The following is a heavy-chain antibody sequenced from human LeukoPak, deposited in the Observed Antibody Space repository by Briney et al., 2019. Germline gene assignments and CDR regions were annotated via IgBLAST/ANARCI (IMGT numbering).Heavy chain of an antibody. CDR1: GFTFSSYW. CDR2: IKKDGSDK. CDR3: ARGGVNYHDTSGYYYLAAY. D-gene: IGHD3-22*01. J-gene: IGHJ4*02. Sequence: GGSLRLSCAASGFTFSSYWMTWVRQVPGKGLEWVANIKKDGSDKNYVDSVKGRFTISRDNAKNSLYLQMNSLRAEDTAIYYCARGGVNYHDTSGYYYLAAYWGQGTLVTVSS. V-gene: IGHV3-7*01.